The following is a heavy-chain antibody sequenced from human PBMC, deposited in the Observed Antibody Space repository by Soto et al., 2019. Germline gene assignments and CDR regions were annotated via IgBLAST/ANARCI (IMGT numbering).Heavy chain of an antibody. J-gene: IGHJ4*02. V-gene: IGHV6-1*01. Sequence: PSQTLSLTCAISGDSVSSNSVVWNWIRQSPSRGLEWLGRTHYRSTWYNDYAEFVKSRIIINPDTSKNQFSLQLNSVTPDDTAVYYCARGIVSRLDYWGQGTLVIVSS. CDR1: GDSVSSNSVV. CDR3: ARGIVSRLDY. D-gene: IGHD3-22*01. CDR2: THYRSTWYN.